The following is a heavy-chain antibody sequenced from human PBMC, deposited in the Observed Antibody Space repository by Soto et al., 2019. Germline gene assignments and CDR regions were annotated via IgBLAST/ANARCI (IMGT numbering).Heavy chain of an antibody. CDR3: ARRYCISTSCHYYGMDV. J-gene: IGHJ6*02. D-gene: IGHD2-2*01. CDR1: GGTFSTYT. Sequence: QVQLVQCGAEVKKPGSSVKVSCKASGGTFSTYTVSWVRQAPGQGLEWMGGIIPIFRTANYAQKFQGRVTVTADESTTTAYMELRSLRSEDTAVYYCARRYCISTSCHYYGMDVWGQGTTVTVSS. V-gene: IGHV1-69*12. CDR2: IIPIFRTA.